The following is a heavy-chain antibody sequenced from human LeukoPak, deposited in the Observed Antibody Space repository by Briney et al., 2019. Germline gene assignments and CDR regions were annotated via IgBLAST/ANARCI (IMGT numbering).Heavy chain of an antibody. Sequence: GGSLRLSCAAPGFTLSSQGMHWVRQAPGKGLEWVALIWYDGGNKYYADSVKGRFTISRDNSKNTLYLQMNSLRAEDTAVYYCARGYDTSGYYHDYWGQGTLVTVSS. CDR2: IWYDGGNK. CDR1: GFTLSSQG. V-gene: IGHV3-33*01. D-gene: IGHD3-22*01. CDR3: ARGYDTSGYYHDY. J-gene: IGHJ4*02.